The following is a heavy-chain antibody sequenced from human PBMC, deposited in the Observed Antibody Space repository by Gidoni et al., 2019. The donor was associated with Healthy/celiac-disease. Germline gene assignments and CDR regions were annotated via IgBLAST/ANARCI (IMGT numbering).Heavy chain of an antibody. CDR2: ISSSSSYI. CDR3: ARDIPGCSSTSCYHTGDAFDI. Sequence: EVQLVESGGGLVKPGGSLRLSCAASGFTFSSYSMNWVRQAPGKGLEWVSSISSSSSYIYYADSVKGRFTISRDNAKNSLYLQMNSLRAEDTAVYYCARDIPGCSSTSCYHTGDAFDIWGQGTMVTVSS. CDR1: GFTFSSYS. V-gene: IGHV3-21*01. J-gene: IGHJ3*02. D-gene: IGHD2-2*01.